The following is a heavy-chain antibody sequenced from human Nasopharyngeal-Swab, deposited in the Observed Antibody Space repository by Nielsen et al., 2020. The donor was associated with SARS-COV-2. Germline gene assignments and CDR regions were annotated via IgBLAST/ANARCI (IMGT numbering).Heavy chain of an antibody. Sequence: SETLSLTCTVSGGSISSGSIRSYYWSWIRQSPGKGLEWIGYFSYTGITNYNPSLKSRVTISVDMSKNQFSLKLSSVAAADTAVYYCAREVVGGLVDSWDQGILVTVSS. D-gene: IGHD3-16*01. V-gene: IGHV4-61*01. CDR3: AREVVGGLVDS. CDR2: FSYTGIT. CDR1: GGSISSGSIRSYY. J-gene: IGHJ4*02.